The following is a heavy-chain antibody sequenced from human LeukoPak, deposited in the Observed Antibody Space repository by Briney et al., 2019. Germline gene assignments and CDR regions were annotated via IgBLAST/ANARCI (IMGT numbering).Heavy chain of an antibody. CDR1: GFTFSTYS. V-gene: IGHV3-48*02. D-gene: IGHD3-10*01. CDR3: ARDRHHRFGELFP. J-gene: IGHJ4*02. CDR2: ISSGSSTI. Sequence: GGSLRLSCAASGFTFSTYSMNWVRQAPGKGLEWVSYISSGSSTIYYAESVKGRFTISRDNAKNSLYLQMNSLRDEDTAVYYCARDRHHRFGELFPWGQGTLVTVSS.